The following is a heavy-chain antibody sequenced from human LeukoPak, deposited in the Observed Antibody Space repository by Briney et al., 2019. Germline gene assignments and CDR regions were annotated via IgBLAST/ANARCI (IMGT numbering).Heavy chain of an antibody. CDR3: AGGAGWLAPD. V-gene: IGHV3-30*02. Sequence: GGSLRLSCAASGFTFSSYGMHWVRQAPGKGLDWVAFIRYDGRNKYYADSVKGRFTISRDNSKKSLYLQMNSLRVEDTAVYYCAGGAGWLAPDWGQGTLVTVSS. J-gene: IGHJ4*02. CDR1: GFTFSSYG. CDR2: IRYDGRNK. D-gene: IGHD6-19*01.